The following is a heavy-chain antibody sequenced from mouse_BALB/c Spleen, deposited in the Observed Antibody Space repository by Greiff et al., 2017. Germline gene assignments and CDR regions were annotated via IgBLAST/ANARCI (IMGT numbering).Heavy chain of an antibody. CDR3: ASLYGNRGDYYAMDY. D-gene: IGHD2-1*01. J-gene: IGHJ4*01. CDR1: GFNIKDTY. Sequence: EVQLQQSGAELVKPGASVKLSCTASGFNIKDTYMHWVKQRPEQGLEWIGRIDPANGNTKYDPKFQGKATITADTSSNTAYLQLSSLTSEDTAVYYCASLYGNRGDYYAMDYWGQGTSVTVSS. V-gene: IGHV14-3*02. CDR2: IDPANGNT.